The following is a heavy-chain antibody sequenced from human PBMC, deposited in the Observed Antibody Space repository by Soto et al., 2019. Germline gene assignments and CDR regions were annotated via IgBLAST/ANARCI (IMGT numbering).Heavy chain of an antibody. Sequence: SETLSLTCAVYGESFSGYSWTWIRQTPGKGLQWIGQINHSGSAYYNPSLKSRVTISVHTSNSQFSLELSSVTAADTAVYYCARGLITGSHYSGGWYYFDSWGQGTQVTVSS. J-gene: IGHJ4*02. D-gene: IGHD6-19*01. CDR2: INHSGSA. CDR3: ARGLITGSHYSGGWYYFDS. CDR1: GESFSGYS. V-gene: IGHV4-34*01.